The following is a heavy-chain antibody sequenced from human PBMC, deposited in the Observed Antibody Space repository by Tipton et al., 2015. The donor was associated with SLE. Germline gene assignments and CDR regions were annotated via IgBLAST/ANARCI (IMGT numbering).Heavy chain of an antibody. V-gene: IGHV1-69*06. Sequence: QLVQSGAEVKKPGSSVKVSCKASGGTFSSYGISWVRQAPGQGLEWMGGIIPIFATANYAQKFQGRITITADKSTSTAYMEVSSLISEDTAVYYCVREGGATDDDYCRDGGGKGATVTVSS. CDR3: VREGGATDDDYCRDG. CDR1: GGTFSSYG. D-gene: IGHD1-26*01. CDR2: IIPIFATA. J-gene: IGHJ6*03.